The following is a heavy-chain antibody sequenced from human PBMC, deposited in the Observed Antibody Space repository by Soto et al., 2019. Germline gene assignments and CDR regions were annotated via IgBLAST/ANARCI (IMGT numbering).Heavy chain of an antibody. V-gene: IGHV3-23*01. CDR3: AKDRAYSSAWFTGDH. J-gene: IGHJ4*02. CDR2: ISGSGGSR. CDR1: GFTFSSYA. D-gene: IGHD6-19*01. Sequence: EVQLLESGGDLVQPGGSLRLSCAASGFTFSSYAMSWVRQAPGKGLEWVSSISGSGGSRYDADSVKGRFTISRDNSKNTLYLQMNTLRAEVTALYYCAKDRAYSSAWFTGDHWGQGTLVIVSS.